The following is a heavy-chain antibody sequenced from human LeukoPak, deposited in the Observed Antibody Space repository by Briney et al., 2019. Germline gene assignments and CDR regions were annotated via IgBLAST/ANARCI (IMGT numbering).Heavy chain of an antibody. CDR2: ISAYNGNT. Sequence: ASVKVSCKASGYTFISYGISWVRQAPGQGLEWMGWISAYNGNTNYAQKLQGRVTMTTDTSTSTAYMELRSLRSDDTAVYYCTRDKWELLRIQNYYYMDVWGKGTTVTVSS. CDR3: TRDKWELLRIQNYYYMDV. CDR1: GYTFISYG. J-gene: IGHJ6*03. V-gene: IGHV1-18*01. D-gene: IGHD1-26*01.